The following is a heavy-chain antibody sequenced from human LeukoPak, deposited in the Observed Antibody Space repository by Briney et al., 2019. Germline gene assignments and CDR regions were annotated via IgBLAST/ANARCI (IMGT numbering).Heavy chain of an antibody. CDR1: GGSISSYY. V-gene: IGHV4-59*01. Sequence: SETLSLTCTVSGGSISSYYWSWIRQPPGKGLEWIGYIYYSGSTNYNPSLKSRVTISVDTSKNQFSLKLSSVTAADTAVYYCARAGSYYYDSSGYLFGIWGQGTMVTVSS. J-gene: IGHJ3*02. CDR2: IYYSGST. D-gene: IGHD3-22*01. CDR3: ARAGSYYYDSSGYLFGI.